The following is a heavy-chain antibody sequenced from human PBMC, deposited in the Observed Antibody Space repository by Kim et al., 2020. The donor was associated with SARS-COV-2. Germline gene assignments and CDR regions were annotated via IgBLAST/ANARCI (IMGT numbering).Heavy chain of an antibody. V-gene: IGHV3-30*04. CDR2: ISEDGTTT. J-gene: IGHJ4*02. D-gene: IGHD3-10*02. CDR1: GFTFSSGV. Sequence: GGSLRLSCAASGFTFSSGVMHWVRQAPGKGLEWVAVISEDGTTTFYADSVKGRFTISRDNSKSSFYLQMNSLRAEDTAVYYCAKKGGAGCSGGKCFDYFHYWGQGILVTVSS. CDR3: AKKGGAGCSGGKCFDYFHY.